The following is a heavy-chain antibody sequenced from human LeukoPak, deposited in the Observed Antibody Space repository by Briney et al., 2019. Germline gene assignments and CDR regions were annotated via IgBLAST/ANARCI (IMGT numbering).Heavy chain of an antibody. CDR3: ARHSYSSGCYHFDY. CDR2: IWYDGSNK. J-gene: IGHJ4*02. V-gene: IGHV3-33*08. D-gene: IGHD6-19*01. CDR1: GFTFSSYG. Sequence: GGSLRLSCAASGFTFSSYGMHWVRQAPGKGLEWVAVIWYDGSNKYYADSVKGRFTISRENSKNTLYLQMNRVRAEATAVYYCARHSYSSGCYHFDYWGQGTLVTVSS.